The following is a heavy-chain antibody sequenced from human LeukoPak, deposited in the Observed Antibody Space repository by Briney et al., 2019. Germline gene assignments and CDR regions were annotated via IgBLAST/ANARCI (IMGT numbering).Heavy chain of an antibody. V-gene: IGHV3-21*01. CDR3: VHETTDWYFDL. Sequence: TGGSLRLSCAASGFTFSSYSMNWVRQAPGKGLEWVSSISSSSSYIYYADSVKGRFTISRDNAKNSLFLQMNSLRAEDTAVYYCVHETTDWYFDLWGRGTLVTVSS. CDR1: GFTFSSYS. D-gene: IGHD2/OR15-2a*01. J-gene: IGHJ2*01. CDR2: ISSSSSYI.